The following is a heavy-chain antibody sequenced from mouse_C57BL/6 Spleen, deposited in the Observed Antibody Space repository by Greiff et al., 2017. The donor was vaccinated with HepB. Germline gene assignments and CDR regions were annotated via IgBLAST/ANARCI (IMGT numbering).Heavy chain of an antibody. Sequence: VQLQESGAELVRPGTSVKMSCKASGYTFTNYWIGWAKQRPGHGLEWIGDIYTGGGYTNYNEKFKGTATLTADKSSSTAYMRFSSLTSEDSAIYYCARRDDYDGYFDYWGQGTTLTVSS. D-gene: IGHD2-4*01. CDR2: IYTGGGYT. J-gene: IGHJ2*01. V-gene: IGHV1-63*01. CDR3: ARRDDYDGYFDY. CDR1: GYTFTNYW.